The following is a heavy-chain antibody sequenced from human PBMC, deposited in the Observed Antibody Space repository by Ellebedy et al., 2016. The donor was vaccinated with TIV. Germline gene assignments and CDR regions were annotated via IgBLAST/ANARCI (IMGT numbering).Heavy chain of an antibody. J-gene: IGHJ4*02. CDR3: ARGRGYYDSKGYYKGQDY. CDR1: GYTFTSSD. Sequence: AASVKVSCKASGYTFTSSDIYWVRQATGQGLEWMGWMNPNSGNTGHAQNFQGTVTRTRNTSISAAYMALSRLRSEVTAVYYCARGRGYYDSKGYYKGQDYWGQGTLVTVSS. CDR2: MNPNSGNT. V-gene: IGHV1-8*01. D-gene: IGHD3-10*01.